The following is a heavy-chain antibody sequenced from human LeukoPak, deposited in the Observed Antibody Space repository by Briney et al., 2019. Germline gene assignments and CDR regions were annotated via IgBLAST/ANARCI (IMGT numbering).Heavy chain of an antibody. J-gene: IGHJ3*02. Sequence: GGSLRLSCAASGFTFSRYWMSWVRQAPGRGLEWVANIKHDGSQKYYVDPVKGRITISRDNAKNSLYLQMNSMRAGDTAMDYGSRDGMGGIKAFDIWGQGTMVTVSS. V-gene: IGHV3-7*05. CDR2: IKHDGSQK. CDR3: SRDGMGGIKAFDI. D-gene: IGHD3-10*01. CDR1: GFTFSRYW.